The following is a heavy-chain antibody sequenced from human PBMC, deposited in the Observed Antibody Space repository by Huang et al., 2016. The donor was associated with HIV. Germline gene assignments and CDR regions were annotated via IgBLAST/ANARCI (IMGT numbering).Heavy chain of an antibody. CDR2: RRASSGDT. J-gene: IGHJ3*02. CDR3: ARDPKYHRIGYYRQRRGIDI. Sequence: QIQLMQSGPELKQPGASVKVSCKAFGYTFTSYGTTWVRQAPGQGPEWMGCRRASSGDTEYAQKVQGRVTLTTDTSTNIAYMELRSLRSDDTAKYYCARDPKYHRIGYYRQRRGIDIWGQGTMVIVSS. V-gene: IGHV1-18*01. D-gene: IGHD3-22*01. CDR1: GYTFTSYG.